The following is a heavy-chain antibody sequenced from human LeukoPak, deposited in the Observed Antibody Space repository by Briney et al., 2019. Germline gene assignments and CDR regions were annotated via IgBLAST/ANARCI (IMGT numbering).Heavy chain of an antibody. J-gene: IGHJ4*02. CDR2: IYSSGIT. V-gene: IGHV4-4*07. D-gene: IGHD5-18*01. CDR1: GGSIDNYY. CDR3: ARNEAGSYGYCDN. Sequence: PSETLSLTCIVSGGSIDNYYWSWIRQPAGKGLEWIGRIYSSGITNYNPSLKSRVTMSVDTSKNQFSLKLRSVTAADTAVYYCARNEAGSYGYCDNWGQGTLVSVSS.